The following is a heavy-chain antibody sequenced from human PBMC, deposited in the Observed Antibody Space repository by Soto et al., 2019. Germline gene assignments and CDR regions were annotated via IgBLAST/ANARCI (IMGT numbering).Heavy chain of an antibody. D-gene: IGHD2-15*01. Sequence: ASVKVSCKAPGYTFTSYYMHWVRQAPGQGLEWMGIINPSGGSTSYAQKFQGRVTMTRDTSTSTVYMELSSLRSEDTAVYYCARWVVAATWYYYYGMDVWGQGTTVTVSS. CDR2: INPSGGST. J-gene: IGHJ6*02. CDR3: ARWVVAATWYYYYGMDV. CDR1: GYTFTSYY. V-gene: IGHV1-46*01.